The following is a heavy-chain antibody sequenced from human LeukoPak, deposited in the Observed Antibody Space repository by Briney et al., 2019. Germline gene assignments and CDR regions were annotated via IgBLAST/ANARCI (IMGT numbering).Heavy chain of an antibody. CDR1: GFTFSSYS. J-gene: IGHJ4*02. V-gene: IGHV3-21*01. CDR2: ISSSSSYI. CDR3: AKIEGAYSSSAAIDY. D-gene: IGHD6-6*01. Sequence: GGSLRLSCAASGFTFSSYSMNWVRQAPGKGLEWVSSISSSSSYIYYADSVKGRFTISRDNAKNSLYLQMNSLRAEDTAVYYCAKIEGAYSSSAAIDYWGQGTLVTVSS.